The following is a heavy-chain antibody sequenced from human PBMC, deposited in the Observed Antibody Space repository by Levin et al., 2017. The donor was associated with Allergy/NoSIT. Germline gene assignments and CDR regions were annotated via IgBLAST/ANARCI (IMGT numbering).Heavy chain of an antibody. Sequence: SETLSLTCTVSGASISSYYWSWIRQPAGKGLEWIGHVHTSGSTDYNPSLESRVTMSVDTSNNQFSLRLTSVTAADTAVYYCAREISGGGHYSNLDYWGQGSLVTVSS. CDR1: GASISSYY. D-gene: IGHD2-15*01. V-gene: IGHV4-4*07. CDR2: VHTSGST. CDR3: AREISGGGHYSNLDY. J-gene: IGHJ4*02.